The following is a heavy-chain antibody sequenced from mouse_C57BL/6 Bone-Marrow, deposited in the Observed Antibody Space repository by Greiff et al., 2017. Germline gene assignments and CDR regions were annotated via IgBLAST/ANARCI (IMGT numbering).Heavy chain of an antibody. V-gene: IGHV1-19*01. J-gene: IGHJ1*03. CDR3: ARAPITTVVATPWGFDV. D-gene: IGHD1-1*01. CDR2: INPYNGGT. Sequence: VQLQQSGPVLVKPGASVKMSCKASGYTFTDYYMNWVKQSHGKSLEWIGVINPYNGGTSYNQKFKGKATLTVDKSSSTAYMELNSLTSEDSAVXYCARAPITTVVATPWGFDVWGTGTTVTVSS. CDR1: GYTFTDYY.